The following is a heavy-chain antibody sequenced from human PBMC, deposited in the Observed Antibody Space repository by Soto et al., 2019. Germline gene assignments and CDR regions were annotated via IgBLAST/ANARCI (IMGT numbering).Heavy chain of an antibody. J-gene: IGHJ1*01. Sequence: QVQLVQSGAKVKKPGSSVKVSCKASGGTFSSYAISWVRQAPGQGLEWMGGIIPIFGTANYAQKFQGRVTITADESTSTAYMELSSLRSEDTAVYYCARGPAAAVPIAEYFQHWGQGTLVTVSS. V-gene: IGHV1-69*01. CDR3: ARGPAAAVPIAEYFQH. CDR2: IIPIFGTA. D-gene: IGHD6-13*01. CDR1: GGTFSSYA.